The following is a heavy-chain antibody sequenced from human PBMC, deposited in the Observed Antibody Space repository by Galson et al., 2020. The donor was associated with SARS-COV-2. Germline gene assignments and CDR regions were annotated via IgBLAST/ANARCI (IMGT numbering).Heavy chain of an antibody. Sequence: GESLKISCAASGFTFSSYGMHWVRQAPGKGLEWVAVISYDGSNKYYADSVKGRFTISRDNSKNTLYLQMNSLRAEDTAVYYCAKLISYSPEYYYYGMDVRGQGTTVTVSS. CDR1: GFTFSSYG. D-gene: IGHD4-4*01. V-gene: IGHV3-30*18. CDR2: ISYDGSNK. J-gene: IGHJ6*02. CDR3: AKLISYSPEYYYYGMDV.